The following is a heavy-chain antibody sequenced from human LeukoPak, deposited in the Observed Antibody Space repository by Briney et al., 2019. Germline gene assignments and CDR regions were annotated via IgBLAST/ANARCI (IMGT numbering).Heavy chain of an antibody. Sequence: SETLSLTCAVYGGSFSGYYWSWTRQPPGKGLEWIGEINHSGSTNYNPSLKSRVTISVDTSKNQFSLKLSSVTAADTAVYYCASRVASSPRGFDYWGQGTLVTVSS. V-gene: IGHV4-34*01. D-gene: IGHD6-6*01. J-gene: IGHJ4*02. CDR3: ASRVASSPRGFDY. CDR1: GGSFSGYY. CDR2: INHSGST.